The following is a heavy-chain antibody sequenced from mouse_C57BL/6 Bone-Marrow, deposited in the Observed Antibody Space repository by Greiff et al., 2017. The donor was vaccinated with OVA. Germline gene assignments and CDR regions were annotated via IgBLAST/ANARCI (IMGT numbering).Heavy chain of an antibody. CDR1: GYTFTSYW. J-gene: IGHJ4*01. CDR3: SRDNYYAMDY. Sequence: VQLQQPGAELVMPGASVKLSCKASGYTFTSYWMHWVKQRPGQGLEWIGEIDPSDSYTNYNQKFKGKSTLTVDKSSSTAYMQLSSLTSEDSAVYYGSRDNYYAMDYWGQGTSVTVSS. V-gene: IGHV1-69*01. CDR2: IDPSDSYT.